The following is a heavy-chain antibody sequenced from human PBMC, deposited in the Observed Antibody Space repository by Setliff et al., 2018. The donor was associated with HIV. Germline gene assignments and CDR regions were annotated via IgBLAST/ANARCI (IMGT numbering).Heavy chain of an antibody. D-gene: IGHD3-22*01. CDR2: ISGDGANT. CDR3: GRVTYSSGQRGIDL. V-gene: IGHV3-74*01. CDR1: GFTFDDYS. Sequence: GGSLRLSCAASGFTFDDYSMHWVRQAPGKGLEWVSRISGDGANTDAADSVKGRFTVSRDNAKNTMYLEMKSLRADDTAVYYCGRVTYSSGQRGIDLWGQGTLVTVSS. J-gene: IGHJ5*02.